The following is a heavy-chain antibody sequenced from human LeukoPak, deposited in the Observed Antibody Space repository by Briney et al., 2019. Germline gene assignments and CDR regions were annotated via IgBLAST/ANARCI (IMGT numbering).Heavy chain of an antibody. Sequence: PGGSLRLSCAASGFAFSGYGMNWVRQAPAKGSEWVAIISYDGTKTYYADSVKGRFTISRDNSKNTVYLQMNSLRGEDTAVYYCAKEWLWHYFYDGMNVWGQGTTVIVSS. CDR3: AKEWLWHYFYDGMNV. CDR1: GFAFSGYG. CDR2: ISYDGTKT. V-gene: IGHV3-30*18. J-gene: IGHJ6*02. D-gene: IGHD5-12*01.